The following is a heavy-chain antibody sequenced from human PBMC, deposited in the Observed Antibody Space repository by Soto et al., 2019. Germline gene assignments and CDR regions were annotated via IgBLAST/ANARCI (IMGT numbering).Heavy chain of an antibody. CDR3: ARELHDTSGCYSYYFDY. Sequence: QVQLVESGGGVVQPGRSLRLSCAVSGFTFSSYGMHWVRQAPGKGVEWVAIIWYDGSNKYYADSVKGRFTISRDNSKNTLYLQMTSLRAEDTAVYYCARELHDTSGCYSYYFDYWGQGTLVTVSS. CDR2: IWYDGSNK. J-gene: IGHJ4*02. V-gene: IGHV3-33*01. CDR1: GFTFSSYG. D-gene: IGHD3-22*01.